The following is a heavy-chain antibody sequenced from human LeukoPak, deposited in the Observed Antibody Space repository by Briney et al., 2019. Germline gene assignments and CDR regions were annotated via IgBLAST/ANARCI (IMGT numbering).Heavy chain of an antibody. CDR3: AKDPEQQLDNDY. V-gene: IGHV3-23*01. D-gene: IGHD6-13*01. J-gene: IGHJ4*02. CDR2: ISGSGGST. CDR1: GFTFSSYA. Sequence: GGSLRLSCAASGFTFSSYAMSWVRQAPGKGLEWVSVISGSGGSTYYADSVKGRFTISRDNSKNTLYLQMNSLRAEDTAVYYCAKDPEQQLDNDYWGQGTLVTVSS.